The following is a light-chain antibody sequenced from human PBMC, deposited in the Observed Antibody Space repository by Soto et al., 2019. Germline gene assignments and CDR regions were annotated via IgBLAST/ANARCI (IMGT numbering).Light chain of an antibody. V-gene: IGKV1-5*01. Sequence: DIQMTQSPSTLSASLGDRVTITCRASQSISNWLAWYQQKPGKAPKLLIYDASSLGSGVPSRFSGSGSGTEFSLTISSLQPGDFATYYCQQYNSYSPWTFGQGIKVDIK. CDR1: QSISNW. J-gene: IGKJ1*01. CDR2: DAS. CDR3: QQYNSYSPWT.